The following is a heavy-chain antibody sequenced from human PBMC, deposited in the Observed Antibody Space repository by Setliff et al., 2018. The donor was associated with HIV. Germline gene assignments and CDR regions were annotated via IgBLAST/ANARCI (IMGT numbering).Heavy chain of an antibody. D-gene: IGHD3-10*01. V-gene: IGHV1-69*10. J-gene: IGHJ6*03. Sequence: SVKVSCKASGGTFSSYAISWVRQAPGQGLEWMGGITPILGIANYAQKFQGRVTITAEKSTSTAYMELSSLRSEDTAVYYCARGTDGDYYYYMDVWGKGTTVTVSS. CDR3: ARGTDGDYYYYMDV. CDR1: GGTFSSYA. CDR2: ITPILGIA.